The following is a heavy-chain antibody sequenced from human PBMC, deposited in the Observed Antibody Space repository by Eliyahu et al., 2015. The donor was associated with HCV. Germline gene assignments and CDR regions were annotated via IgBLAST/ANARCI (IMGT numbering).Heavy chain of an antibody. V-gene: IGHV3-15*01. J-gene: IGHJ6*03. CDR3: TTDLILEWLLYGSRYYYMDV. D-gene: IGHD3-3*01. Sequence: EVQLVESGGGSVKPGESLRLSCAASGLTFNNAWMSWVXQAPGKGLEWVGRNKTKSDGETTDYATPVKGRFTISREDSENTVYLQMNSLKTEDTAVYYCTTDLILEWLLYGSRYYYMDVWGKGTTVTVSS. CDR1: GLTFNNAW. CDR2: NKTKSDGETT.